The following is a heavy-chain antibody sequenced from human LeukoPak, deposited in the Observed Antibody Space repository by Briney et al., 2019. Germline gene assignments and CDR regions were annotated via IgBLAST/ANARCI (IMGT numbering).Heavy chain of an antibody. J-gene: IGHJ4*02. CDR3: AKEFDSSGFFDC. CDR2: ISGSGGST. CDR1: GFTFRNFA. V-gene: IGHV3-23*01. D-gene: IGHD3-22*01. Sequence: GGSLRLSWAASGFTFRNFAMSWVRHAAGKGLEWVSAISGSGGSTYLAASAKGRFTISRDNSKNTLYLQMNSLRAEDTAVYYCAKEFDSSGFFDCWGQGHLVTVSS.